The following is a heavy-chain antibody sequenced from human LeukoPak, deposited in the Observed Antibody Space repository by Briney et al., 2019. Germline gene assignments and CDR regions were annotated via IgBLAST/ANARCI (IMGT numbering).Heavy chain of an antibody. CDR2: IFPDSDT. Sequence: GESLKISCKGSGYSFTNSFIGWVRQMPGKGLEWMGIIFPDSDTRYSPSFQGQVAFSVDHLISTAYLQWSSLKASDTAMYYCARRYYGSGSHHYFDYWGQGTLVTVSS. V-gene: IGHV5-51*01. D-gene: IGHD3-10*01. CDR1: GYSFTNSF. CDR3: ARRYYGSGSHHYFDY. J-gene: IGHJ4*02.